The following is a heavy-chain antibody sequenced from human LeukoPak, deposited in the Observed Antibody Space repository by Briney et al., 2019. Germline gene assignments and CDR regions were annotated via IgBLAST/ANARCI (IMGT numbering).Heavy chain of an antibody. CDR3: VRVGGSPLGALDI. CDR1: GGSISSYD. Sequence: SETLSLTCIVSGGSISSYDWSWIRQPPGKGLEWIGYISYTGSTNYNPSLKSRVTMSGDTPKNQFSLKLGSVTAADTAVYYCVRVGGSPLGALDIWGQGTMVTVSS. CDR2: ISYTGST. D-gene: IGHD1-14*01. V-gene: IGHV4-59*01. J-gene: IGHJ3*02.